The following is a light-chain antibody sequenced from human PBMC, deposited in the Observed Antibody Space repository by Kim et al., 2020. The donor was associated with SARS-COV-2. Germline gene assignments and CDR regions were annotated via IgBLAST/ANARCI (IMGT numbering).Light chain of an antibody. J-gene: IGLJ2*01. V-gene: IGLV2-14*03. CDR1: NSDIGTYNY. CDR2: DVS. CDR3: NSYTMSSTPL. Sequence: GQSSTISCTGTNSDIGTYNYVSWYQPYPGNAPKLLIYDVSVRPSGVSNRFSGSKSGNTASLTISGLQAEDEADYYCNSYTMSSTPLFGGGTQLTVL.